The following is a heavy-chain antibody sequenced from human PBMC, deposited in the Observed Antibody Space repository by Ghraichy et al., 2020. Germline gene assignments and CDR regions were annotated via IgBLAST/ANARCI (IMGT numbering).Heavy chain of an antibody. CDR3: VSFRGWSVDF. Sequence: SETLSLTCTVPGGAINSSSYYWGWIRQPPGKGLEWIGSLYYSGSTYYNPPLKSRVTISVDTSKNQFSLKLSSVTAADTAVYYCVSFRGWSVDFWGQGTTVTVSS. D-gene: IGHD6-19*01. V-gene: IGHV4-39*01. CDR1: GGAINSSSYY. J-gene: IGHJ4*02. CDR2: LYYSGST.